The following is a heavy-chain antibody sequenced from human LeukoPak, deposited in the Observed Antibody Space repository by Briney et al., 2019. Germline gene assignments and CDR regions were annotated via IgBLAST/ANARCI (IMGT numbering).Heavy chain of an antibody. D-gene: IGHD2-21*02. CDR1: GFTFSSYS. CDR3: ASVDGDLDAFDI. J-gene: IGHJ3*02. Sequence: GSLRLSCAASGFTFSSYSMNWVRQAPGKGLEWVSYISSSSSTIYYADSVKGRFTISRDNAKNSLYLQMNSLRAEDTAVYYCASVDGDLDAFDIWGQGTLVTVSS. V-gene: IGHV3-48*04. CDR2: ISSSSSTI.